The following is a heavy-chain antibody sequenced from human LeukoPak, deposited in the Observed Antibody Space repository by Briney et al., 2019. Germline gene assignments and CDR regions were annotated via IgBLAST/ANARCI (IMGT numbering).Heavy chain of an antibody. J-gene: IGHJ3*02. Sequence: PAASVKVSCKASGYTFTSYDINWVRQATRQGLEWMGWMNPNSGNTGYAQKFQGRVTMTRNTSTSTAYMELSSLRSEDTAVYYCATGAIVARWDAFDIWGQGTMVTVSS. CDR2: MNPNSGNT. D-gene: IGHD1-26*01. V-gene: IGHV1-8*01. CDR1: GYTFTSYD. CDR3: ATGAIVARWDAFDI.